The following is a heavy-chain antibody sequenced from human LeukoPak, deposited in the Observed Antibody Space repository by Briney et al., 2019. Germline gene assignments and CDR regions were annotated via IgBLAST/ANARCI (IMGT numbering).Heavy chain of an antibody. D-gene: IGHD1-26*01. CDR1: GYTFTSYG. CDR3: ARDSIVGPTKGAFDI. V-gene: IGHV1-18*01. J-gene: IGHJ3*02. Sequence: ASVKVSCKASGYTFTSYGISWVRQAPGQGLEWMGWISAYNGNTNYAQKLQGRVTLTTDTSTSTAYMELRSLRSDDTAAYYCARDSIVGPTKGAFDIWGQGTMVTVSS. CDR2: ISAYNGNT.